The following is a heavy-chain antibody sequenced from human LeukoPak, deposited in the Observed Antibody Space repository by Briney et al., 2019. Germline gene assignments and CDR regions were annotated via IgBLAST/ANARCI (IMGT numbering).Heavy chain of an antibody. V-gene: IGHV3-23*01. CDR1: GFTFSNFA. J-gene: IGHJ4*02. D-gene: IGHD3-22*01. CDR2: ISGSGDYT. CDR3: AKGGSGYYVFDY. Sequence: GGSLRLSCAASGFTFSNFAMSWVRQAPGKGLEWISGISGSGDYTYQADSVKGRFTISRENSKNTLYLQMNSLRAEDTAVYYCAKGGSGYYVFDYWGQGTLVTVSS.